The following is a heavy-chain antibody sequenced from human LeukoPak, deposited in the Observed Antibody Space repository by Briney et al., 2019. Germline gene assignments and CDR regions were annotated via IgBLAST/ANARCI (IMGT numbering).Heavy chain of an antibody. D-gene: IGHD3-10*01. V-gene: IGHV3-30*18. CDR3: AKSPALWLEETGTAFDI. J-gene: IGHJ3*02. CDR1: GFTFSAYG. Sequence: GGSLRLSCAASGFTFSAYGMHWVRLAPGKGLEWVAVISYDGSNKYYADSVKGRFTISRDNSKNTLYLQMNSLRAEDTAVYYCAKSPALWLEETGTAFDIWGRGTMVTVSS. CDR2: ISYDGSNK.